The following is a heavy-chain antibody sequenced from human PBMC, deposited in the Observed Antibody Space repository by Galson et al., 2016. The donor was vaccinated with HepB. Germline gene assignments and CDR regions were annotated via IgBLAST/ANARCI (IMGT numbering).Heavy chain of an antibody. J-gene: IGHJ2*01. CDR3: AATYYDYMWASGGAYFDL. CDR1: GGTFSSYA. Sequence: SVKVSCKASGGTFSSYAISWVRQAPGQGLEWMGGIIPIFGTANYAQKFQGRVTITADDSTSTAYMELSILRSEDTAVYYCAATYYDYMWASGGAYFDLWGRSTLGTVSS. CDR2: IIPIFGTA. D-gene: IGHD3-16*01. V-gene: IGHV1-69*13.